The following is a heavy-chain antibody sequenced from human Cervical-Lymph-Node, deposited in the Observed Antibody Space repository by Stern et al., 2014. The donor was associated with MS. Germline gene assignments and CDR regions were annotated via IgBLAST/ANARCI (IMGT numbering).Heavy chain of an antibody. V-gene: IGHV4-4*07. Sequence: QVQLQESGPGLVKPSETLSLTCTVSGGFIKSYYWSWVRQSAGKGLEWIGRFHFSGNSNYNPSLKSRVTISVDTSKSHFSLKLTSVTAADSAVYYCARDGGFCTNRVCPKYYHSGMDVWGQGTTVTVSS. CDR2: FHFSGNS. CDR3: ARDGGFCTNRVCPKYYHSGMDV. J-gene: IGHJ6*02. D-gene: IGHD2-8*01. CDR1: GGFIKSYY.